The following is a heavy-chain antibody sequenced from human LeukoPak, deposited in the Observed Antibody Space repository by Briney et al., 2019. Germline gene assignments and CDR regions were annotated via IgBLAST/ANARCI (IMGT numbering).Heavy chain of an antibody. D-gene: IGHD2-15*01. J-gene: IGHJ4*02. CDR1: GFTFSSSA. V-gene: IGHV3-53*01. CDR3: ARAFPYCSGGSCYSAPGYFDY. Sequence: GGSLRLSCAASGFTFSSSAMSWVRQAPGKGLEWVSVIYSGDNTYYADSVKGRFTISRDNSKNTLYLQMNSLRTEDTAVYYCARAFPYCSGGSCYSAPGYFDYWGQGTLVTVSS. CDR2: IYSGDNT.